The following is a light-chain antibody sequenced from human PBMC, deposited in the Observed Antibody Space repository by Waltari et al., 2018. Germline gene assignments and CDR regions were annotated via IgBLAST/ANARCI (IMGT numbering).Light chain of an antibody. V-gene: IGLV1-47*01. CDR2: RNN. Sequence: QSVMTQPPSASATPGQRVIISCSGSSSNIGSNFVYWYQHFPGTAPKLLIYRNNRRTSGVPDRCSGSKSGTSASRAISGLRSEDEAGYYCAAWDDSLNGVVFGGGTKLTVL. CDR1: SSNIGSNF. J-gene: IGLJ3*02. CDR3: AAWDDSLNGVV.